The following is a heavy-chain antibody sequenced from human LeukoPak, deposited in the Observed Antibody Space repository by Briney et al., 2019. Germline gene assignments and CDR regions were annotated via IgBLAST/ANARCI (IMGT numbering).Heavy chain of an antibody. CDR3: ARGVGTTTINELNY. Sequence: PGGSLRLSCATSGFTFSNFWMHWVRQAPGKGLVWVSRITPDGGGADYMDSVRGRFTISRDNAKNTLYLQMNSLGAEDMAVYFCARGVGTTTINELNYWGQGTLVTVSS. V-gene: IGHV3-74*01. J-gene: IGHJ4*02. D-gene: IGHD5-24*01. CDR2: ITPDGGGA. CDR1: GFTFSNFW.